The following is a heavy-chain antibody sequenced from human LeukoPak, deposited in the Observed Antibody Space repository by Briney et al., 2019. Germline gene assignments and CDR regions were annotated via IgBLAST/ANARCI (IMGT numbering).Heavy chain of an antibody. D-gene: IGHD2-2*01. J-gene: IGHJ2*01. V-gene: IGHV3-53*01. Sequence: GGSLRLSCAASGFTVSSNYMSWVRQAPGEGLEWVSVIYSGGSTYYADSVKGRFTISRDNSKNTLYLQMNSLRAEDTAVCYCARDKVACSSTSCHYWYFDLWGRGTLVTVSS. CDR1: GFTVSSNY. CDR2: IYSGGST. CDR3: ARDKVACSSTSCHYWYFDL.